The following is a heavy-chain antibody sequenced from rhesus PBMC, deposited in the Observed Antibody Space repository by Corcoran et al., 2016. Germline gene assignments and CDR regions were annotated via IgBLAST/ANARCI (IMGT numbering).Heavy chain of an antibody. J-gene: IGHJ4*01. V-gene: IGHV4-173*01. CDR2: ISGSGGST. D-gene: IGHD5-24*01. CDR1: GCPISSNY. Sequence: QVQLQESGPGLVKPSETLSLPFAVSGCPISSNYWSGIRQPPGKGLEWIGRISGSGGSTDYNPSLKSRVTISTDTSKNQFSLKLSSVTAADTAVYYCARDTVGTFDYWGQGVLVTVSS. CDR3: ARDTVGTFDY.